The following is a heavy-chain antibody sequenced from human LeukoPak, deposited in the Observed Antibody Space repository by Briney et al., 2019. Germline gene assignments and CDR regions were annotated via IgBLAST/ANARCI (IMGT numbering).Heavy chain of an antibody. Sequence: LRLSCAASGFTFSSYGMHCGRQAPGKGLEWVAVILNDGSQEKYADSVKGRFTISRDNSKNTLFLQMNSLRAEDTAVYYCARDDALGDNALDIWGQGTMVTVSS. CDR3: ARDDALGDNALDI. D-gene: IGHD3-16*01. CDR2: ILNDGSQE. V-gene: IGHV3-33*01. CDR1: GFTFSSYG. J-gene: IGHJ3*02.